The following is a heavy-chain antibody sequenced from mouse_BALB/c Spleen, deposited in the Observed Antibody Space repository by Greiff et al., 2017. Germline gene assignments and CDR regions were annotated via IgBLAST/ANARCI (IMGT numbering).Heavy chain of an antibody. J-gene: IGHJ4*01. CDR1: GYTFTSYW. Sequence: EVQLQQSGTVLARPGASVKMSCKASGYTFTSYWMHWVKQRPGQGLEWIGAIYPGNSDTSYNQKFKGKAKLTAVTSTSTAYMELSSLTNEDSAVYYCTLSYYGKAMDYWGQGTSVTVSA. CDR3: TLSYYGKAMDY. V-gene: IGHV1-5*01. CDR2: IYPGNSDT. D-gene: IGHD2-1*01.